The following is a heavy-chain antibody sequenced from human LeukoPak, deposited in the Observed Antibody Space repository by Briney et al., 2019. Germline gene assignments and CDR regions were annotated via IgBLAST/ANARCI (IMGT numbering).Heavy chain of an antibody. CDR2: IYYSGST. V-gene: IGHV4-31*03. Sequence: SETLSLTCTVSGGSMSSGGYYWSWIRQHPGKGLEWIGYIYYSGSTYYNPSLKSRVTISVDTSKNQFYLKLSSVTAADTAVYYCARVNSGYDIFATDYWGQGTLVTVSS. CDR1: GGSMSSGGYY. J-gene: IGHJ4*02. D-gene: IGHD5-12*01. CDR3: ARVNSGYDIFATDY.